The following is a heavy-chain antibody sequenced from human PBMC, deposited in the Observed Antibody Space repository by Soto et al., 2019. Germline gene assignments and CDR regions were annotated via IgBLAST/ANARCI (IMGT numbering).Heavy chain of an antibody. D-gene: IGHD3-16*01. J-gene: IGHJ4*02. CDR1: GFIFINAW. CDR2: IKNKADGGTA. V-gene: IGHV3-15*01. Sequence: EVQLVESGGGLVKPGGPIRLSFAASGFIFINAWLYWVRQAPGKGLEWVGRIKNKADGGTAEYAAPVKGRFTISRDDPKNTFFLQMDSLKTEDTALYYCAASLITGYWGQGTLVTVSP. CDR3: AASLITGY.